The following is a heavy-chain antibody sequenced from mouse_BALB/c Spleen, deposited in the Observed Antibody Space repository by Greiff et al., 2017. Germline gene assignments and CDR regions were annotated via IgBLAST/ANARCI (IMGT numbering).Heavy chain of an antibody. CDR1: GFTFSSFG. Sequence: EVQLQESGGGLVQPGGSRKLSCAASGFTFSSFGMHWVRQAPEKGLEWVAYISSGSSTIYYADTVKGRFTISRDNPKNTLFLQMTSLRSEDTAMYYCAREKYGNYVSMDYWGQGTSVTVSS. V-gene: IGHV5-17*02. J-gene: IGHJ4*01. D-gene: IGHD2-10*02. CDR3: AREKYGNYVSMDY. CDR2: ISSGSSTI.